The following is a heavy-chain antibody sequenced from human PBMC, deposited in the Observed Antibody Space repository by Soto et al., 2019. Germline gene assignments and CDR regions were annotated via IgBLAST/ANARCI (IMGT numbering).Heavy chain of an antibody. D-gene: IGHD5-12*01. Sequence: QVQLVQSGAEVKKPGSSVKVSCKASGGTFSNYAFSWVRQAPGQGPEWMGGIIPIFGTPNYAQKFQARLTSTADKSTSKAYMERRSLRSEDTAVYYCARGGNRKGAVAKSKYYNVMAFWAQGTTVTFS. J-gene: IGHJ6*02. CDR2: IIPIFGTP. CDR3: ARGGNRKGAVAKSKYYNVMAF. CDR1: GGTFSNYA. V-gene: IGHV1-69*06.